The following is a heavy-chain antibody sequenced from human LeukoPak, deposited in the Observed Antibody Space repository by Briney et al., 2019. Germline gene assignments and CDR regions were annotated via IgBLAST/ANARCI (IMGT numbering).Heavy chain of an antibody. CDR3: ARGPLGAAAGPFDY. V-gene: IGHV1-3*03. CDR1: GYTFTSYA. Sequence: ASVKVSCKASGYTFTSYAMHWARQAPGQRLEWMGWINAGNGNTKYSQEFQGRVTITRDTSASTAYMELSSLRSEDMAVYYCARGPLGAAAGPFDYWGQGTLVTVSS. CDR2: INAGNGNT. D-gene: IGHD6-13*01. J-gene: IGHJ4*02.